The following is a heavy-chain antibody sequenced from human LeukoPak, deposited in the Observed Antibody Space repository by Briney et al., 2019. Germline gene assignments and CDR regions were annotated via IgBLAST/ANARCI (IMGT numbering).Heavy chain of an antibody. Sequence: ASVKVSCKASGYTFTGYYMHWVRQAPGQGLEWMGWINPNSGGTNYAQKFQGRVTMTRDTFISTAYMELSRLRSDDTAVYYCARDHIDRRYKAGLDYWGQGTLVTVSS. V-gene: IGHV1-2*02. J-gene: IGHJ4*02. D-gene: IGHD1-1*01. CDR1: GYTFTGYY. CDR3: ARDHIDRRYKAGLDY. CDR2: INPNSGGT.